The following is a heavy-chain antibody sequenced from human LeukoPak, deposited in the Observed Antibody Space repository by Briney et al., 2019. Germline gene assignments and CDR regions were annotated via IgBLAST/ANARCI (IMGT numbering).Heavy chain of an antibody. CDR1: GYTFIDYY. CDR3: ARQRYDILTGYSRLLDY. CDR2: INPNSGGT. V-gene: IGHV1-2*02. D-gene: IGHD3-9*01. J-gene: IGHJ4*02. Sequence: ASVKVSCKASGYTFIDYYIHWVRQAPGQGLEWMGWINPNSGGTKYAQRFQGRVTMTTDTSTSTAYMELRSLRSDDTAVYYCARQRYDILTGYSRLLDYWGQGTLVTVSS.